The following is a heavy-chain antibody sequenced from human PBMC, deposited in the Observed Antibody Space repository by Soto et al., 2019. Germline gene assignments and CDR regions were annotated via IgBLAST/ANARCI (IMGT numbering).Heavy chain of an antibody. D-gene: IGHD3-16*01. CDR1: GGSITSGNSYS. Sequence: QLQLQESGSGLVKPSQTLSLTCTVSGGSITSGNSYSWSWIRQPPGKGLEWIGSISRSGSTSYNPSLKGRVTMSVDKSKIQFSLTLSSVTAADMAVYYCARAVAPYLGTWFDPWGQGTLVIVSS. CDR2: ISRSGST. CDR3: ARAVAPYLGTWFDP. J-gene: IGHJ5*02. V-gene: IGHV4-30-2*01.